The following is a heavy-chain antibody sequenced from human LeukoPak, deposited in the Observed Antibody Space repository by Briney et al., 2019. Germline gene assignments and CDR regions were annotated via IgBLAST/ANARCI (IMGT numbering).Heavy chain of an antibody. V-gene: IGHV3-30*18. CDR3: AKSPDIGNYPSPLYLDY. CDR2: VSYDGSAT. CDR1: GFTFNIHG. D-gene: IGHD1-7*01. Sequence: GRSLRLSCAASGFTFNIHGMHWVRQAPGKGLEWVAVVSYDGSATFYADSAKGRFTISRDNSKNTLYLQIDSLRAEDTALYYCAKSPDIGNYPSPLYLDYWGQGTLVTVSS. J-gene: IGHJ4*02.